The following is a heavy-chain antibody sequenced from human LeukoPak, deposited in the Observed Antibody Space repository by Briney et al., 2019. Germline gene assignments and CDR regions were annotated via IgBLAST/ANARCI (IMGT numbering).Heavy chain of an antibody. J-gene: IGHJ4*02. Sequence: GGSLRLSCAASGFTFSTYWMSWVRQAPGKGLEWVANIKQDGSEKYYVDSVKGRFTISRDNAKNSLYLQMDSLRAEDTAVYYCAGGVFGVVIDYWGQGTLVTVSS. D-gene: IGHD3-3*01. V-gene: IGHV3-7*04. CDR2: IKQDGSEK. CDR1: GFTFSTYW. CDR3: AGGVFGVVIDY.